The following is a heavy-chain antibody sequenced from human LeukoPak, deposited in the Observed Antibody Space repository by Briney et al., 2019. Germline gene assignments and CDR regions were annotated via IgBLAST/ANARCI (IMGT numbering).Heavy chain of an antibody. Sequence: RGSLRLSCAAAGFTVSSNYMSWVRQAPGKGLEWAAFIRYDGSKKYYADSVKGRFTISRDKSKNTLYLQMNSLRAEDTAVYYCARENQRPLYGGLDYWGQGVLVTVSS. CDR2: IRYDGSKK. CDR1: GFTVSSNY. CDR3: ARENQRPLYGGLDY. D-gene: IGHD4-23*01. J-gene: IGHJ4*02. V-gene: IGHV3-30*02.